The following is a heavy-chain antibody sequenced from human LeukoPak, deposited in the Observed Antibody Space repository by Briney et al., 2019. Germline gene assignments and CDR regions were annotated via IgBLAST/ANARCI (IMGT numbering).Heavy chain of an antibody. Sequence: PSETLSLTCTVSGDSITNYFWSWIRQPPGKGLEWIGSIYYSGSTYYNPSLKSRVTISVDTSKNQFSLKLSSVTAADTAVYYCARAVRITFGGVIVTPDYWGQGTLVTVSS. CDR1: GDSITNYF. CDR3: ARAVRITFGGVIVTPDY. D-gene: IGHD3-16*02. CDR2: IYYSGST. V-gene: IGHV4-39*07. J-gene: IGHJ4*02.